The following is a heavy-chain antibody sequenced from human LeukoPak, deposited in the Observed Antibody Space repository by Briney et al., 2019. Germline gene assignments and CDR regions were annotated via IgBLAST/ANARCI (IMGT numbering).Heavy chain of an antibody. D-gene: IGHD1-1*01. J-gene: IGHJ4*02. V-gene: IGHV3-11*06. CDR1: GFTFSDYY. CDR3: ARGTGTTAYFDY. CDR2: ISSSSSYT. Sequence: PGGSLRPSCEASGFTFSDYYMSWVRRAPGKGLEWVSYISSSSSYTKYADSVKGRFTISRDNAKNSLYLQVNSLRAEDTAVYYCARGTGTTAYFDYWGQGTLVTVSS.